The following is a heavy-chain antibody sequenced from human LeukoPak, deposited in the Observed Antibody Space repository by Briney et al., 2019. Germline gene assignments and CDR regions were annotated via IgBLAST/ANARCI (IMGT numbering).Heavy chain of an antibody. D-gene: IGHD3-22*01. V-gene: IGHV4-59*01. J-gene: IGHJ1*01. CDR1: GGSISSYY. Sequence: SETLSLTCTVSGGSISSYYWSWIRLPPGKGLEWIGYIYYSGSTNYNPSLRSRVTISVDTSKNQFSLKLSSVTAADTAVYYCAGHDSSGTYFQHWGQGTLVTVSS. CDR3: AGHDSSGTYFQH. CDR2: IYYSGST.